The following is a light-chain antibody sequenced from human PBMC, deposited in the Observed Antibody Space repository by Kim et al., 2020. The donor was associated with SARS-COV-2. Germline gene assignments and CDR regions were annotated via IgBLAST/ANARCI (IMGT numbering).Light chain of an antibody. V-gene: IGLV6-57*01. J-gene: IGLJ3*02. CDR1: SGSIASND. CDR3: QSYDSSNHWV. Sequence: KTVTISCTRSSGSIASNDVQWYQQRPGSSPTTVIYEENQIPSGVPDRFSGSIDSSSNSASLTISGLKTEDEADYYCQSYDSSNHWVFGGGTKLTVL. CDR2: EEN.